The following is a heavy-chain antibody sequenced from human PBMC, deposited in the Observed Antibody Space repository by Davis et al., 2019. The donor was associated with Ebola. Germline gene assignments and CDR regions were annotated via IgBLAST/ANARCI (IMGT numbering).Heavy chain of an antibody. CDR2: SDPKDGET. J-gene: IGHJ6*02. D-gene: IGHD3-3*01. CDR1: GYTLTELS. V-gene: IGHV1-24*01. CDR3: FLGSEHYPPGIYDFNGMEV. Sequence: AASVKVSCKLSGYTLTELSIHWVRQAPGKGLEWMGGSDPKDGETLYAQKFQGRVTITADESTSTAFLELSGLRSEDTAVYFCFLGSEHYPPGIYDFNGMEVWGQGTTVTVSS.